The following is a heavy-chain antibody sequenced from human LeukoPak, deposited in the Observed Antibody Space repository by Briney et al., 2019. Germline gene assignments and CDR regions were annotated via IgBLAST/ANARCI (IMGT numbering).Heavy chain of an antibody. J-gene: IGHJ4*02. CDR2: LSGSGGST. CDR3: ASGFGEPTYFDY. V-gene: IGHV3-23*01. Sequence: GGSLRLSCATSGFTFSIYAMTWVRQAPGKGLEWVSTLSGSGGSTYYADSVKGRFTISRDNSKNTLYLQMNSLRAEDTAVYYCASGFGEPTYFDYWGQGTLVTVSS. CDR1: GFTFSIYA. D-gene: IGHD3-10*01.